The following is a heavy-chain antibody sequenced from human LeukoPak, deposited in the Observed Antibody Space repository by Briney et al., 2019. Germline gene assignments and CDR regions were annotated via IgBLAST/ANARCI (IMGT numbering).Heavy chain of an antibody. CDR1: GFTFSDYY. D-gene: IGHD2-2*01. CDR2: ISRSGSTI. V-gene: IGHV3-11*01. CDR3: ARVLVGSSTSLQYYFDY. J-gene: IGHJ4*02. Sequence: GGSLRLSCAASGFTFSDYYMSWIRQAPGKGLEWVSYISRSGSTIYYADSVKGRFTISRDNAKNSLYLQMNSLRAEDTAVYYCARVLVGSSTSLQYYFDYWGQGTLVTVSS.